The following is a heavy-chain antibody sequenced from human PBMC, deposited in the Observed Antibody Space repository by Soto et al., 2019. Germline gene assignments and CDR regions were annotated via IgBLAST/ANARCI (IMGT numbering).Heavy chain of an antibody. CDR2: IYYSGST. J-gene: IGHJ3*02. CDR1: GFNIISSSYY. CDR3: ATYCSGGSCYGDSDAFDI. D-gene: IGHD2-15*01. Sequence: PSETLSLTCTVSGFNIISSSYYWGWIRKPPGKGLEWIGSIYYSGSTYYNPSLKSRVTISVDTSKNQFSLKLSSVTAADTAVYYCATYCSGGSCYGDSDAFDIWGQGTMVTVSS. V-gene: IGHV4-39*01.